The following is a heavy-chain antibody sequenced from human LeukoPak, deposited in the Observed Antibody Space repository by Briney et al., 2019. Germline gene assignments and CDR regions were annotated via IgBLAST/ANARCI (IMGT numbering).Heavy chain of an antibody. CDR1: GYTITSYY. D-gene: IGHD6-19*01. V-gene: IGHV1-46*01. CDR3: ARAGSSGWVSFDY. J-gene: IGHJ4*02. Sequence: ASEKVSCKASGYTITSYYMHGVRQATGQWLEWMGISNPSGGSTSYAQKFQGRVTMTRDTSTSTVYMELSSLRSEDTAVYYCARAGSSGWVSFDYWGQGTLVTVSS. CDR2: SNPSGGST.